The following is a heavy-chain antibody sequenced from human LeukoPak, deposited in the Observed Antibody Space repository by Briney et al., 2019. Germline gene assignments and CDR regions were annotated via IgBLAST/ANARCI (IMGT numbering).Heavy chain of an antibody. Sequence: SQTLSLTCTVSGGSISSGSSYWGWIRQPAGKGLEWIGRIYTSGSTNYNPSLKSRVTISVDTSKNQFSLKLSSVTAADTAVYYCARVRSGYSYGTFDYWGQGTLVTVSS. D-gene: IGHD5-18*01. J-gene: IGHJ4*02. V-gene: IGHV4-61*02. CDR3: ARVRSGYSYGTFDY. CDR2: IYTSGST. CDR1: GGSISSGSSY.